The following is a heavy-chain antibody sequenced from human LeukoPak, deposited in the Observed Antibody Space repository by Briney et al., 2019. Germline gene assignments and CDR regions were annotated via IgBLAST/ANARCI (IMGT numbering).Heavy chain of an antibody. D-gene: IGHD3-10*01. CDR2: MQPGDSNT. J-gene: IGHJ3*02. CDR3: ASPAGASITGAFDI. V-gene: IGHV5-51*01. CDR1: GYTFTNYW. Sequence: GESLKISCEGSGYTFTNYWNGWVRQMPGNGLEWMGIMQPGDSNTRYSPSFQGQVTISADKSTSTAYLQWSSLKPSDTAMYYCASPAGASITGAFDIWGQGTMVTASS.